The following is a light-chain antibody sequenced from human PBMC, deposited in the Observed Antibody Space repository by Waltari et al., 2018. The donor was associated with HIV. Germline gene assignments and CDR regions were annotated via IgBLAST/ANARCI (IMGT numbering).Light chain of an antibody. CDR3: QQYYSTWWT. Sequence: DIVMTQSPDSLAVSLGERATINCTSSQSVLYSSSNKNYLAWNPHKPGQPPKLLIYWASTRESGVPDRFSGSGSGTDFTLTISSLQAEDVAVYYCQQYYSTWWTFGQGTKVEIK. V-gene: IGKV4-1*01. CDR1: QSVLYSSSNKNY. CDR2: WAS. J-gene: IGKJ1*01.